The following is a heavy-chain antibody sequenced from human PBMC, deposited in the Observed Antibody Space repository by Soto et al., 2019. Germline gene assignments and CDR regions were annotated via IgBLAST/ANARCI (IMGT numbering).Heavy chain of an antibody. D-gene: IGHD3-22*01. CDR1: GFTFSSYD. J-gene: IGHJ3*02. V-gene: IGHV3-13*01. CDR2: IGTAGDT. CDR3: ARVHAWYYDSRGYSNAFDI. Sequence: EVQLVESGGGLVQPGGSLRLSCAASGFTFSSYDMHWVRQATGKGLEWVSAIGTAGDTYYPGSVKGRFTISRENAKNSLYLQMNSLRAEDTAVYYCARVHAWYYDSRGYSNAFDIWGQGTMVTVSS.